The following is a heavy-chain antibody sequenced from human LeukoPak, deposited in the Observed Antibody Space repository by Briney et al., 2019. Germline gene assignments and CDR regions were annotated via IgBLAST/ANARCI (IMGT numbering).Heavy chain of an antibody. V-gene: IGHV1-18*01. CDR1: GYTFRDFG. D-gene: IGHD3-3*01. CDR2: ITTYNGNT. CDR3: ARGPYYDSWSGEGY. J-gene: IGHJ4*02. Sequence: GASVTVSCKASGYTFRDFGISWVRQAPGQGLEWMGWITTYNGNTNYIQKLQGRVTMTTDTSTSTAYMELRSLRSDDTAVYYCARGPYYDSWSGEGYWGQGTLVTVSS.